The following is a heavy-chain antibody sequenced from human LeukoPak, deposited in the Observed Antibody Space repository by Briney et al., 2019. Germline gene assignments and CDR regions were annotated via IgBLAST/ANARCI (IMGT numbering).Heavy chain of an antibody. Sequence: PGGSLRLCCAASGFTFSSYAMSWVRQAPGKGLEWVSANSGSGGSTYYADSVKGRFTISRDNSKNTLHLQMNSLRAEDTAVYYCAKGNYGDYDSGDYWGQGTLVTVSS. CDR2: NSGSGGST. J-gene: IGHJ4*02. D-gene: IGHD4-17*01. CDR1: GFTFSSYA. V-gene: IGHV3-23*01. CDR3: AKGNYGDYDSGDY.